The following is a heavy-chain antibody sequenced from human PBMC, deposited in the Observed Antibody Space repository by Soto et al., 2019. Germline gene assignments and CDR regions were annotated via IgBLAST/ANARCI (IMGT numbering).Heavy chain of an antibody. CDR3: ATRNSLRPFDI. CDR1: GFSFSNYW. J-gene: IGHJ3*02. CDR2: IKSDGSST. V-gene: IGHV3-74*01. D-gene: IGHD1-7*01. Sequence: EVQLVESGGGLVQPGGSLRLSCAASGFSFSNYWRHWVRQAPGTGLVWVSRIKSDGSSTTYADSVKGRFTISRDNAKNTLYLQMNSLRAEDMAVYYCATRNSLRPFDIWGQGTMVTVSS.